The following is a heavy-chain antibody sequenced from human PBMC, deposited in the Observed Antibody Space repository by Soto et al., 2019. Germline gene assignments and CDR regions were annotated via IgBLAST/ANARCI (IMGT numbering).Heavy chain of an antibody. J-gene: IGHJ5*02. CDR3: ARDYYDGSGSYSWFDP. D-gene: IGHD3-10*01. Sequence: QVQLQESGPGLVKPSETLSLTCTVSGGSISSYYWSWIRQPAGKGLEWIGRIYTSGSTNYNPSLKSRVTMSVDTSKNQFSLKLSSVTAADTAVYYCARDYYDGSGSYSWFDPWGQGTLVTVSS. CDR2: IYTSGST. V-gene: IGHV4-4*07. CDR1: GGSISSYY.